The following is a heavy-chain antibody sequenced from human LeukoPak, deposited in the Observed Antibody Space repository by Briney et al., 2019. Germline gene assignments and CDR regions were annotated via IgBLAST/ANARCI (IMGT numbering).Heavy chain of an antibody. D-gene: IGHD3-22*01. CDR1: RFSFRSFD. Sequence: GGSLRLSCAASRFSFRSFDMHWVRQAPGKGLEWVSYISSSSSTIYYADSVKGRFTISRDNAKNSLYLQMNSLRAEDTAVYYCARVHGDGSGYSPDYYYYGMDVWGQGTTVTVSS. V-gene: IGHV3-48*04. CDR3: ARVHGDGSGYSPDYYYYGMDV. CDR2: ISSSSSTI. J-gene: IGHJ6*02.